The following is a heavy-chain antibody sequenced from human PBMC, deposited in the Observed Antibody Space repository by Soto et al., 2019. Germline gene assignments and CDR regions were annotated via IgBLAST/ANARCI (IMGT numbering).Heavy chain of an antibody. V-gene: IGHV3-11*01. CDR2: ISDSGSTI. J-gene: IGHJ5*02. CDR3: ARGGSGWTRGGWLGP. Sequence: QMQLVQSGGGLVKPGGSLTLSCKASGFPFSDYYMIWVRQTPGKGLEWLSNISDSGSTIYYADSVRARFTIFRENAANSVYLQLDGLTDGDTAFYYCARGGSGWTRGGWLGPWGQGSLVTVSS. CDR1: GFPFSDYY. D-gene: IGHD6-25*01.